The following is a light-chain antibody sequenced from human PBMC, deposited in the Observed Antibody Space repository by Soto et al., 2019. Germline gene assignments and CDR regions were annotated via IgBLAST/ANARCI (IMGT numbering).Light chain of an antibody. Sequence: EIVLTQSPGTLSLSPGERVTLSCRARQSVSSNFLAWYQQKPGQAPRLLIYGASNRAAGIPDRFSGSGSGTDFTLTISRLEPEDFAVYYCHQYSSSRRTFGQGTKVEIK. CDR2: GAS. V-gene: IGKV3-20*01. CDR1: QSVSSNF. CDR3: HQYSSSRRT. J-gene: IGKJ1*01.